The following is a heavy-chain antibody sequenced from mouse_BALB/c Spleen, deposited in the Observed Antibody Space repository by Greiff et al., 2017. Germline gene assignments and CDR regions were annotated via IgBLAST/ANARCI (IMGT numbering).Heavy chain of an antibody. CDR3: ARDYGSSYYAMNY. J-gene: IGHJ4*01. V-gene: IGHV1-87*01. CDR1: GYTFTSYW. D-gene: IGHD1-1*01. Sequence: QVQLQQSGAELARPGASVKLSCKASGYTFTSYWMQWVKQRPGQGLEWIGAIYPGDGDTRYTQKFKGKATLTADKSSSTAYMQLSSWASEDSAVYYCARDYGSSYYAMNYWGQGTSVTVSS. CDR2: IYPGDGDT.